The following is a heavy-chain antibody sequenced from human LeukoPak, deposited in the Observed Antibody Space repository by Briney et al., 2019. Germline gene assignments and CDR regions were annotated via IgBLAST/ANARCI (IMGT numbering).Heavy chain of an antibody. V-gene: IGHV4-39*01. CDR2: IYYSGST. J-gene: IGHJ5*02. CDR3: ARHQGLKTYYYDSSGYGGPFDP. CDR1: GGSISSSSYY. Sequence: SETLSLTCTVSGGSISSSSYYWGWIRQPPGKGLEWIGSIYYSGSTYYNPSLKSRVTISVDTSKNQFSLKLSSVTAADTAVYYCARHQGLKTYYYDSSGYGGPFDPWGQGTLVTVSS. D-gene: IGHD3-22*01.